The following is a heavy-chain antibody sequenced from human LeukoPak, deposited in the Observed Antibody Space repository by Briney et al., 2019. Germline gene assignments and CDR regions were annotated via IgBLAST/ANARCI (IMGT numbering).Heavy chain of an antibody. CDR2: VHPGDSDT. Sequence: GESLKISCKGSGYTFTNYWIGWVRPMPGKGLEWMGIVHPGDSDTRYIPSFRGQVTISADKSISTTYLQWSSMKASDTAMYYCARLSTFSSSWVDYWGQGTLVTASS. V-gene: IGHV5-51*01. CDR3: ARLSTFSSSWVDY. J-gene: IGHJ4*02. CDR1: GYTFTNYW. D-gene: IGHD2-2*01.